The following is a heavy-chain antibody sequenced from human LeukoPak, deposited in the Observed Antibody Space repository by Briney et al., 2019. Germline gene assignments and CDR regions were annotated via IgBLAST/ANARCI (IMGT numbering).Heavy chain of an antibody. Sequence: ASVKVSCKTSGYTFTSYGISWVRQAPGQGLEWMGWISAYNGNTNYAQKFQGRVTMTTDTSTSTAYMELSSLRSEDTAVYYCARDQGLRLEWGAKFDIWGQGTMVTVSS. V-gene: IGHV1-18*01. CDR3: ARDQGLRLEWGAKFDI. CDR2: ISAYNGNT. D-gene: IGHD6-25*01. J-gene: IGHJ3*02. CDR1: GYTFTSYG.